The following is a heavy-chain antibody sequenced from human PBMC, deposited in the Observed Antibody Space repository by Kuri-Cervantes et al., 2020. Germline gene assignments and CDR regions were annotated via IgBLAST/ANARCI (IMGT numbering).Heavy chain of an antibody. J-gene: IGHJ3*02. Sequence: GETLKSSGAASGFTVSSYWMSWVRQAPGKGLEWVANIKQDGSEKYYVDSVKGRFTISRDNAKNSLYLQMNSLRAEDTAVYYCAILGYCSSTSCAPDAFDIWGQGTMVTVSS. CDR2: IKQDGSEK. CDR1: GFTVSSYW. V-gene: IGHV3-7*01. CDR3: AILGYCSSTSCAPDAFDI. D-gene: IGHD2-2*01.